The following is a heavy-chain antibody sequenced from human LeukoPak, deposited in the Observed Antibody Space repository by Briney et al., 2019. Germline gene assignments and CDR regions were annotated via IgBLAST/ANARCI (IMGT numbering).Heavy chain of an antibody. V-gene: IGHV7-4-1*02. J-gene: IGHJ6*03. CDR2: INTNTGNP. CDR1: GYTFTSYA. Sequence: ASVKVSCKASGYTFTSYAMNWVRQAPGQGLEWMGWINTNTGNPTYAQGFTGRFVFSLDTSVSTAYLQISSLKAEDTAVYYCASERNDCYDSSDCVGDSYMDVWGKGTTVTVSS. CDR3: ASERNDCYDSSDCVGDSYMDV. D-gene: IGHD3-22*01.